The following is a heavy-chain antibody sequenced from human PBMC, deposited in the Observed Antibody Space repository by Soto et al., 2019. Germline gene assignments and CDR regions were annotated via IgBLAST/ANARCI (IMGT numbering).Heavy chain of an antibody. CDR3: ARDFEGYYGMDV. CDR2: ISAYNGNT. J-gene: IGHJ6*02. Sequence: SVKVSCQASGYTFTSYGIIWVRQAPGQGLEWMGWISAYNGNTNYAQKLQGRVTMTTDTSASTAYMELRSLRSDDTAVYYCARDFEGYYGMDVWGQGTTVTVSS. CDR1: GYTFTSYG. V-gene: IGHV1-18*04.